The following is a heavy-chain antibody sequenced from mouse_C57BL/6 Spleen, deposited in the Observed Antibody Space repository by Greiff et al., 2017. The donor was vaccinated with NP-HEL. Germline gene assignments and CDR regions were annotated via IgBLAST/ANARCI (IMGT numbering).Heavy chain of an antibody. V-gene: IGHV5-9-1*02. Sequence: EVKVEESGEGLVKPGGSLKLSCAASGFTFSSYAMSWVRQTPEKRLEWVAYISSGGDYIYYADTVKGRFTISRDNARNTLYLQMSSLKSEDTAMYYCTRVPITTVRDYFDYWGQGTTLTVSS. CDR2: ISSGGDYI. D-gene: IGHD1-1*01. CDR1: GFTFSSYA. J-gene: IGHJ2*01. CDR3: TRVPITTVRDYFDY.